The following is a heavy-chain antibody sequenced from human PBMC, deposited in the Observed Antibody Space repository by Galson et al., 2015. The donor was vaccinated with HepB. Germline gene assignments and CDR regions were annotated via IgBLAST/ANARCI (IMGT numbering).Heavy chain of an antibody. Sequence: ETLSLTCTVSGGSIRSGSYYWGWVRQPPGKGLEWIGSLYYTGSTYYNPSLQNRVTISVDTSKNQFSLKLSSVTAADTAVYYCAREGNIGVVRGSRPNDAFEIWGQGTRVTVSS. CDR3: AREGNIGVVRGSRPNDAFEI. CDR1: GGSIRSGSYY. V-gene: IGHV4-39*07. D-gene: IGHD2/OR15-2a*01. J-gene: IGHJ3*02. CDR2: LYYTGST.